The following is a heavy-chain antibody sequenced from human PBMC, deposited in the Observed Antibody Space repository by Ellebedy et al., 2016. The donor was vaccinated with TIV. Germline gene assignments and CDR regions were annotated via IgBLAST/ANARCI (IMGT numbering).Heavy chain of an antibody. Sequence: AASVKVSCKASGYTFTSYHMQWVRQAPGQGLEWMGWISTENRNTNYAQKFQGRVTLTTETSTNTAYMELTNLRSDDTAVYYCARDQSTAVFDHWGQGTLITVSS. V-gene: IGHV1-18*04. CDR3: ARDQSTAVFDH. CDR2: ISTENRNT. D-gene: IGHD1-1*01. CDR1: GYTFTSYH. J-gene: IGHJ4*02.